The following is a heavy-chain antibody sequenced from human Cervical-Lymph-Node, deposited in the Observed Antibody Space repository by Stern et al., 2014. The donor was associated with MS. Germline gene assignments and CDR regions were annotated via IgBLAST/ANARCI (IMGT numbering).Heavy chain of an antibody. J-gene: IGHJ3*02. Sequence: VQLVESGAEVRKPGASVKVSCKASGFAFTNYYIHWVRQAPGQGLEWMGIINPSGGSTSYAQRFQGRVTMTRDTSSSTVYMELRSLRSEDTAVYYCSKSYFASGHAFDIWGQGTMVTVSS. CDR3: SKSYFASGHAFDI. V-gene: IGHV1-46*03. CDR1: GFAFTNYY. D-gene: IGHD3-9*01. CDR2: INPSGGST.